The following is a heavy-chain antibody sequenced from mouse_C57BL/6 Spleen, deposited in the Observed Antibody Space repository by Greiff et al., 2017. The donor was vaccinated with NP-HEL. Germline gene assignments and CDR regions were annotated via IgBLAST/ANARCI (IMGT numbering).Heavy chain of an antibody. CDR2: ISGGGGNT. CDR1: GFTFSSYT. J-gene: IGHJ4*01. CDR3: ARRRAYGYAMDY. Sequence: EVMLVESGGGLVKPGGSLKLSCAASGFTFSSYTMSWVRQTPEKRLEWVATISGGGGNTYYPDSVKGRFPISRDNAKNTLYLKMSSLRSEDTALYYCARRRAYGYAMDYWGQGTSVTVSS. D-gene: IGHD6-5*01. V-gene: IGHV5-9*01.